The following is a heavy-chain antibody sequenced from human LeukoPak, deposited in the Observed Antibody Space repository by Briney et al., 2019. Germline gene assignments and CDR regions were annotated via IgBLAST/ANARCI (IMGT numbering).Heavy chain of an antibody. V-gene: IGHV4-34*01. J-gene: IGHJ4*02. D-gene: IGHD3-3*01. CDR3: ARGVDSAKVGY. CDR1: GGSFSHNY. Sequence: LETLSLTCTVYGGSFSHNYWNWIRQPPGKGLEWIGEIHPSGTTTYNPSLESRVSISVDTPNNQFSLTVTSVTAADTAIYYCARGVDSAKVGYWGRGTLVTVSS. CDR2: IHPSGTT.